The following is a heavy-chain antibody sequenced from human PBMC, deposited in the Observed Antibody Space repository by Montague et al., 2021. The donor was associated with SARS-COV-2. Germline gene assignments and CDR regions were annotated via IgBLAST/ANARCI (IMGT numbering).Heavy chain of an antibody. CDR2: INHNCST. D-gene: IGHD6-19*01. Sequence: SETLSLTCTVSGGSVSSSYRSWVRLPPRKGLGLLSYINHNCSTDYYPSLKSHVTISVGTSKNQFSMKLTSVTAADTAVYYCAGTEGSVCYREVDYWGQGTLVTVSS. J-gene: IGHJ4*02. CDR1: GGSVSSSY. V-gene: IGHV4-59*02. CDR3: AGTEGSVCYREVDY.